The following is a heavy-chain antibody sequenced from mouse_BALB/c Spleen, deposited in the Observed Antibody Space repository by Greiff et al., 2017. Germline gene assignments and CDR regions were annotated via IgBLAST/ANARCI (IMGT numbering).Heavy chain of an antibody. CDR3: TRSEGAYYRGFAY. D-gene: IGHD2-14*01. CDR1: GYTFTSYY. J-gene: IGHJ3*01. V-gene: IGHV1S81*02. CDR2: INPSNGGT. Sequence: VQLQQSGAELVKPGASVKLSCKASGYTFTSYYMYWVKQRPGQGLEWIGEINPSNGGTNFNEKFKSKATLTVDKSSSTAYMQLSSLTSEDSAVYYCTRSEGAYYRGFAYWGQGTLVTVSA.